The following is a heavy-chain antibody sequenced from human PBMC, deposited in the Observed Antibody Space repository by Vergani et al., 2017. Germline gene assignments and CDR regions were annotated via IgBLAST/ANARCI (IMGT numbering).Heavy chain of an antibody. CDR3: ARRSVVIPYYYGMDV. D-gene: IGHD3-22*01. CDR2: INPSGGST. V-gene: IGHV1-46*01. CDR1: GYTFTSYY. J-gene: IGHJ6*02. Sequence: VQLVQSGSELKKPGASVKVSCKASGYTFTSYYMHWVRQAPGQGLEWMGIINPSGGSTSYAQKFQGRVTMTRDTSTSTVYMELSSLRSEDTAVYYCARRSVVIPYYYGMDVWGQGTTVTVSS.